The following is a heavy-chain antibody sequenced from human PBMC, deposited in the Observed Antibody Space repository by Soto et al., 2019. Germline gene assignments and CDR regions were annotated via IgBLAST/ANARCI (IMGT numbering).Heavy chain of an antibody. D-gene: IGHD2-2*01. CDR3: ARVRGVLVPAAMPTPRDY. CDR1: GGSISSGDYY. Sequence: SETLSLTCTVSGGSISSGDYYWSWIRQPPGKSLEWIGYIYYSGSTYYNPSLKSRVTISVDTSKNQFSLKLSSVTAADTAVYYCARVRGVLVPAAMPTPRDYWGQGTLVTVSS. J-gene: IGHJ4*02. V-gene: IGHV4-30-4*01. CDR2: IYYSGST.